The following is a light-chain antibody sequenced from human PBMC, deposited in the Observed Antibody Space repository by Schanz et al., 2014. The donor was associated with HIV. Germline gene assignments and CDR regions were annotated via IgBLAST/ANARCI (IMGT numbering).Light chain of an antibody. CDR3: LQLNNFPFT. CDR1: QSINRW. J-gene: IGKJ3*01. CDR2: QAS. V-gene: IGKV1-5*03. Sequence: DIQMTQSPSTLSTSVGDTVTITCRASQSINRWLAWYQQKPGKAPNLLIYQASTLETGVPSRFSGSGFGTSFTLTISSLQPEDFATYYCLQLNNFPFTFGPGTKVDLK.